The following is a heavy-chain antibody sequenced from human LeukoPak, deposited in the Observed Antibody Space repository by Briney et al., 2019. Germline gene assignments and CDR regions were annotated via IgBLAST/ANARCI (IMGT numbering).Heavy chain of an antibody. CDR2: IYYSGST. J-gene: IGHJ4*02. V-gene: IGHV4-31*03. Sequence: PSETLSLTCTVSGGSISSGGYYWSWIRQHPGKGLEWIGYIYYSGSTYYNPSLKSRVTISVDTSKNQSSLKLSSVTAADTAVYYCARDGGYSSSPAIGYWGQGTLVTVSS. CDR1: GGSISSGGYY. D-gene: IGHD6-6*01. CDR3: ARDGGYSSSPAIGY.